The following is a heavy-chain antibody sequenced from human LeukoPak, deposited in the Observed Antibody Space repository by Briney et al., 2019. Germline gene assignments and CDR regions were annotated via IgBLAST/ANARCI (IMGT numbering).Heavy chain of an antibody. Sequence: GGSLRLSCAASGFTFSSYDMHWVRRAPGKGLEWVAVISYDGSNKYYTDSVKGRFTISRDNSKNTLYLQMNSLRAEDTAVYYCAASYDSSGYYFDYWGQGTLVTVSS. D-gene: IGHD3-22*01. CDR1: GFTFSSYD. V-gene: IGHV3-30-3*01. CDR3: AASYDSSGYYFDY. CDR2: ISYDGSNK. J-gene: IGHJ4*02.